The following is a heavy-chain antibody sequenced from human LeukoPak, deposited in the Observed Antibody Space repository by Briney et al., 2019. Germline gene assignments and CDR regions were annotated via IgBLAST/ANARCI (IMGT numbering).Heavy chain of an antibody. V-gene: IGHV3-30*18. Sequence: GGSLRLSCAASGFTLSDYGMHWVRQAPGKGLEWVAVTSYDGRSNFYADFVKGRFTISRDNSKNTLSLQMNSLSAEDTAVYFCAKGSGYSSGHHPVQHWGQGTLVTVSS. CDR1: GFTLSDYG. D-gene: IGHD6-25*01. CDR2: TSYDGRSN. J-gene: IGHJ1*01. CDR3: AKGSGYSSGHHPVQH.